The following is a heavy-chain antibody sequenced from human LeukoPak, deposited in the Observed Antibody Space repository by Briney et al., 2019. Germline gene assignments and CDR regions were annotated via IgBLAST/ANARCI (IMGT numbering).Heavy chain of an antibody. D-gene: IGHD2-2*01. CDR1: GGTFSSYA. V-gene: IGHV1-69*13. CDR2: IIPIFGTA. J-gene: IGHJ4*02. CDR3: ATPGRYCSSTSCYGGYFDY. Sequence: GASVKVSCKASGGTFSSYAISWVRQAPGQGLEWMGGIIPIFGTANYAQKFQGRVTITADESTSTAYMELSSLRSEDTAVYYCATPGRYCSSTSCYGGYFDYWGQGTLVTVSS.